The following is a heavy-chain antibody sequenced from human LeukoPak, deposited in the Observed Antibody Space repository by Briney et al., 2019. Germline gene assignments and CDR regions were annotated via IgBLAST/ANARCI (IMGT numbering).Heavy chain of an antibody. CDR1: GYTLTELS. V-gene: IGHV1-24*01. J-gene: IGHJ4*02. CDR3: ATPSIDGSYYAYFDY. D-gene: IGHD1-26*01. CDR2: FDPEDGET. Sequence: ASVKVSCKVSGYTLTELSMHWVRQAPGKGLERMGGFDPEDGETIYAQKFQGRVTMTEDTSTDTAYMELSSLRSEDTAVYYCATPSIDGSYYAYFDYWGQGTLVTVSS.